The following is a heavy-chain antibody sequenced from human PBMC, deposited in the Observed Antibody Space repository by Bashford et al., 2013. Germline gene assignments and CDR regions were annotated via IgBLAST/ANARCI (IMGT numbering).Heavy chain of an antibody. CDR1: GYTFSDYY. J-gene: IGHJ6*02. CDR3: TTDGSWFTIFGVALSGYYGMDV. CDR2: MNPNSGNT. Sequence: ASVKVSCKASGYTFSDYYLHWVRQATGQGLEWMGWMNPNSGNTGYAQKFQGRVTITRNTSISTAYMELSSLRSEDTAVYYCTTDGSWFTIFGVALSGYYGMDVWGQGTTVTVSS. D-gene: IGHD3-3*01. V-gene: IGHV1-8*03.